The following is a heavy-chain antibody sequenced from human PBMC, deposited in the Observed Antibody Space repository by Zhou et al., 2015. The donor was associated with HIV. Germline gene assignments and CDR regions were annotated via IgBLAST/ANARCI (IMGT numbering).Heavy chain of an antibody. CDR3: ARVSVSSSSEPFDY. D-gene: IGHD6-6*01. Sequence: QVRLVQSGAEVKKPGSSVKVSCKASGGTFSNHGISWVRQAPGQGLEWMGGIVPFFGTANYAQKFQGRVTITADKSTSTAYMELSSLRSDDTAVYYCARVSVSSSSEPFDYWGQGTLVTVSS. J-gene: IGHJ4*02. CDR1: GGTFSNHG. V-gene: IGHV1-69*06. CDR2: IVPFFGTA.